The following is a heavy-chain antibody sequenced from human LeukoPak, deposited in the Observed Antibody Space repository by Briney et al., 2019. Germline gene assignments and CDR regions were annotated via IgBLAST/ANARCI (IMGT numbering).Heavy chain of an antibody. V-gene: IGHV4-61*01. D-gene: IGHD3-10*01. CDR1: GYSISSGYY. CDR2: NYNSGRT. Sequence: SETLSLTCTVSGYSISSGYYWGWIRQPPGKGLEWIGYNYNSGRTSYNGRTNYNPSLKSRVTISVDTSKNQFSLKLTSVTAADTAVYYCAREYGSGSYYNYFFYGFDVWGQGTTVTVSS. CDR3: AREYGSGSYYNYFFYGFDV. J-gene: IGHJ6*02.